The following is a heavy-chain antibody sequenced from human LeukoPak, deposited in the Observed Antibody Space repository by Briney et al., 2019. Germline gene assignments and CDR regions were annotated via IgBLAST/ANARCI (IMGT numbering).Heavy chain of an antibody. CDR1: GFTFSRFY. J-gene: IGHJ4*01. CDR2: IWYDGTDT. CDR3: ARGFLDFDY. V-gene: IGHV3-33*01. D-gene: IGHD3-3*01. Sequence: GKSQRLSCVASGFTFSRFYMNWVRQAPGKGLEWVALIWYDGTDTYYADSVKGRFTISRDDSKNTVYLQMNSLRAEDTALYYCARGFLDFDYWGHGTLVTVSS.